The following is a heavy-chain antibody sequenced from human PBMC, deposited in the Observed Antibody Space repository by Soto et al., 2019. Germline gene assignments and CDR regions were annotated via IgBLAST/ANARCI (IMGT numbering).Heavy chain of an antibody. CDR3: ARGGYDFWSGYYNYYYYYYMDV. Sequence: PSATLSLTCTVSGGSISSYYWSWIRQPPGKGLEWNGYIFYSGSTNYNPSLKSRVTISVDTSKNHFSLNLSSVTAADTAVYYCARGGYDFWSGYYNYYYYYYMDVWGKGTTVTVSS. V-gene: IGHV4-59*01. CDR2: IFYSGST. J-gene: IGHJ6*03. D-gene: IGHD3-3*01. CDR1: GGSISSYY.